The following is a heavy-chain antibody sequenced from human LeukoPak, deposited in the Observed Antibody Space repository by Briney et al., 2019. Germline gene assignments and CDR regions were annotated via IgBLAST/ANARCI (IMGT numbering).Heavy chain of an antibody. V-gene: IGHV3-30*02. D-gene: IGHD5-18*01. Sequence: GGSLRLYCAASGFTFSTYGMHWVRQAPGKGLHWVAFIRYDGSNKYYADSVKGRFTISRDNSKNTLYLQINSLRAEDTAVYYCAKDRGRQVYSYGSNWFDPWGQGTLVTVSS. CDR2: IRYDGSNK. CDR3: AKDRGRQVYSYGSNWFDP. J-gene: IGHJ5*02. CDR1: GFTFSTYG.